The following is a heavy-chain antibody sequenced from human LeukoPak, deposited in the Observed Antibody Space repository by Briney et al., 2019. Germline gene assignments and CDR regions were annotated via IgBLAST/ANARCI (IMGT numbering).Heavy chain of an antibody. CDR2: IADSGSI. CDR3: ARSLYNWNYGWFDR. Sequence: KPSETLSPTCTVSGGSISGYYWNWIRQPPGKGLEWIGYIADSGSIKSSPSLKSPIAISVDMSKNQVSLKLTHVTAADTAVYYCARSLYNWNYGWFDRWGQGSLVTVSS. CDR1: GGSISGYY. D-gene: IGHD1-7*01. J-gene: IGHJ5*02. V-gene: IGHV4-59*08.